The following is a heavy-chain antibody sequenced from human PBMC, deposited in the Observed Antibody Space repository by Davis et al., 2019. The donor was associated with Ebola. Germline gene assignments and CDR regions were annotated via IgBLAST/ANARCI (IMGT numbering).Heavy chain of an antibody. CDR1: GGSIRSYY. CDR3: AREGWSEALYYYYYGMDV. Sequence: SETLSLTCTVSGGSIRSYYWSWIRQSPAKGLEWIGYIYETGTTKYNPSLKSRATISLGTSMNQFSLKLIYVTAADTAVYYCAREGWSEALYYYYYGMDVWGQGTTVTVSS. CDR2: IYETGTT. D-gene: IGHD3-3*01. V-gene: IGHV4-59*12. J-gene: IGHJ6*02.